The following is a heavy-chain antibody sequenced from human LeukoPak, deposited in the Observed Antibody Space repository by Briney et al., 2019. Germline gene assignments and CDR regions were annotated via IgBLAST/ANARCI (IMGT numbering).Heavy chain of an antibody. J-gene: IGHJ4*02. CDR3: AREGVAAAGRTLDY. Sequence: PSETLSLTCTLSGGSISSYNWSWIRQPAGKGLERIWRIYTSGSTHYNPPLTSRVTMSVDTSKNHFSLKMSSVTAADTAVYYCAREGVAAAGRTLDYWGQGTLVTVSS. CDR2: IYTSGST. V-gene: IGHV4-4*07. D-gene: IGHD6-13*01. CDR1: GGSISSYN.